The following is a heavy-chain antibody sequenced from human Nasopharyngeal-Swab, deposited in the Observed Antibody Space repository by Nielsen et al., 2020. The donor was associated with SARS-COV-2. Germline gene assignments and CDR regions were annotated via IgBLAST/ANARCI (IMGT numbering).Heavy chain of an antibody. D-gene: IGHD1-1*01. V-gene: IGHV3-49*04. J-gene: IGHJ4*02. CDR1: GFTIGDYA. CDR2: IRSKANGGTT. CDR3: TSLGTGDY. Sequence: GESLKISCTASGFTIGDYAMSWVRQAPGKGLEWVGFIRSKANGGTTEYAASVKGRFTISRDDSKSIAYLQMNSLKTEDTAVYYCTSLGTGDYWGQGTLVTVSS.